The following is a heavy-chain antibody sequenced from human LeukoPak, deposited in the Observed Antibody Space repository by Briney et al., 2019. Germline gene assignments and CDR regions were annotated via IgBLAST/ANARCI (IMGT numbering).Heavy chain of an antibody. CDR2: MNPHSGNT. CDR1: GYSFTSYY. D-gene: IGHD3-3*01. Sequence: ASVKVSCKASGYSFTSYYINWVRQATGQGLEWMGWMNPHSGNTGYAQKFQGRVTITRNTSISTAYMELDPHSFEDAAVYYCAIFGVPSNWFDPWGQGTLVTVSS. CDR3: AIFGVPSNWFDP. J-gene: IGHJ5*02. V-gene: IGHV1-8*03.